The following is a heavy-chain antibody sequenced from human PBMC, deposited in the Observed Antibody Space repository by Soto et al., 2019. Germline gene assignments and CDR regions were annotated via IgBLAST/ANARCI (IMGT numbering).Heavy chain of an antibody. V-gene: IGHV2-5*02. Sequence: QITLKESGPTLVKPTQTLTLTCTFSGFSLSTGGMGVGWIRQPPGKALEWLALIYWDGDRRYSPSLMNRLTIAKDTSKNPVXLXMXXIDPVDTATYYCVHSRCGGDCLQSYSSHSYYGMDIWGQGTTVTVSS. CDR2: IYWDGDR. D-gene: IGHD2-21*02. J-gene: IGHJ6*02. CDR1: GFSLSTGGMG. CDR3: VHSRCGGDCLQSYSSHSYYGMDI.